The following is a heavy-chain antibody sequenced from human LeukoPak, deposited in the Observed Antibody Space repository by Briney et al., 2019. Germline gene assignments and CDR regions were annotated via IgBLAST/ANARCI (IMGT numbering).Heavy chain of an antibody. D-gene: IGHD5-12*01. CDR1: GFTFSSNA. CDR2: LTGGGGVT. CDR3: AKLKWLTTGNFDY. J-gene: IGHJ4*02. Sequence: GGSLRLSCAASGFTFSSNAMSWVRQAPGKGLEWVSALTGGGGVTHYADSVKGRFTISRDNSKNTLYLQMTSLRAEDTAVYYCAKLKWLTTGNFDYWGQGTLVTISS. V-gene: IGHV3-23*01.